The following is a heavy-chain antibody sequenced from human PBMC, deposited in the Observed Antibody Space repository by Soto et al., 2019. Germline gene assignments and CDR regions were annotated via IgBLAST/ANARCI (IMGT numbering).Heavy chain of an antibody. V-gene: IGHV3-23*01. CDR1: GFTFSSYA. J-gene: IGHJ6*03. CDR3: AKPEYSSSSEMYYYYYMDV. CDR2: ISGSGGST. Sequence: GGSLRLSCAASGFTFSSYAMSWVRQAPGKGLEWVSAISGSGGSTYYADSVKGRFTISRDNSKNTLYLQMNSLRAEDTAVYYCAKPEYSSSSEMYYYYYMDVWGKGTTVTVSS. D-gene: IGHD6-6*01.